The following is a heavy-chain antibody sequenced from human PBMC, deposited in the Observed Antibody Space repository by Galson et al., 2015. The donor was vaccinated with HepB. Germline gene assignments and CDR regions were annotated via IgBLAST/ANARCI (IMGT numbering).Heavy chain of an antibody. CDR3: ARVDYGSESYYAFDY. D-gene: IGHD3-10*01. V-gene: IGHV3-48*01. CDR1: GFTFSSYS. J-gene: IGHJ4*02. Sequence: SLRLSCAASGFTFSSYSMNWVRQAPGKGLEWVSYISSSSSTIYYADSVKGRFTIPRDNAKNSLYLQMNSLRAEDTAVYYCARVDYGSESYYAFDYWGQGTLVTVSS. CDR2: ISSSSSTI.